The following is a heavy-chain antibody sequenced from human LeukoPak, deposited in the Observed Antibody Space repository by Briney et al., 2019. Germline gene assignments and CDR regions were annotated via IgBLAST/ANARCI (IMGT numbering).Heavy chain of an antibody. CDR2: ISSSSSYI. Sequence: GGSLRLSCAASGFTFSSYSMNWVRQALGKGLEWVSSISSSSSYIYYADSVKGRFTISRDNSKNTLYLQMNSLRAEDTAVYYCARGKGYGRSYYFDYWGQGTLVTVSS. CDR3: ARGKGYGRSYYFDY. CDR1: GFTFSSYS. D-gene: IGHD1-26*01. V-gene: IGHV3-21*04. J-gene: IGHJ4*02.